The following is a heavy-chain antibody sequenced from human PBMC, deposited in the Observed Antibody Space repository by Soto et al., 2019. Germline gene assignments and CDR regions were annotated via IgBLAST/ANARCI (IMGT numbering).Heavy chain of an antibody. V-gene: IGHV5-51*01. Sequence: GESLKISCKGSGYSFTSYWIGWVRQMPGKGLEWMGIIYPGDSDTRYSPSFQGQVTISADKSISTAYLQWSSLKASDTAMYYCASTIFGVANYYYYAMDVWGQGTTVTVSS. D-gene: IGHD3-3*01. CDR3: ASTIFGVANYYYYAMDV. J-gene: IGHJ6*02. CDR2: IYPGDSDT. CDR1: GYSFTSYW.